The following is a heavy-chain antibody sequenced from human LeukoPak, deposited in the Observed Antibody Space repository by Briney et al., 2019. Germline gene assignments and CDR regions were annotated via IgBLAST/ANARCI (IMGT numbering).Heavy chain of an antibody. CDR2: ISTFNGHT. V-gene: IGHV1-18*04. CDR1: GYTFTGYY. Sequence: ASVKVSCKASGYTFTGYYMHWVRQAPGQGLVWLGWISTFNGHTTYALKFQDRGTMTTDTSTDTAYLELRSLRTDDTAVYYCARRHLVGSGYFDHWGQGTLVTVSS. CDR3: ARRHLVGSGYFDH. J-gene: IGHJ4*02. D-gene: IGHD2-15*01.